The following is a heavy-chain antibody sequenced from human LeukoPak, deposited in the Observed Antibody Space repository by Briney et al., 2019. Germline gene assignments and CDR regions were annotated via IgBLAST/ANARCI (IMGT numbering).Heavy chain of an antibody. D-gene: IGHD6-19*01. CDR1: GYTFTGYY. CDR2: INPNSGGT. CDR3: ARDLAVAGIFNWFDP. J-gene: IGHJ5*02. Sequence: ASVKVSCKASGYTFTGYYMHWVRQAPGQGLGRMGWINPNSGGTNYAQKFQGRVTMTRDTSISTAYMELSRLRSDDTAVYYCARDLAVAGIFNWFDPWGQGTLVTVSS. V-gene: IGHV1-2*02.